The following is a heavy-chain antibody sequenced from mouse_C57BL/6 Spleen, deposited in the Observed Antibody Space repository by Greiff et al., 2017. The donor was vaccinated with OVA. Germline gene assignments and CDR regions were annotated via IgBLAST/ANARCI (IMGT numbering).Heavy chain of an antibody. CDR3: ARSTMVTTRVMDY. V-gene: IGHV1-82*01. D-gene: IGHD2-2*01. CDR2: IYPGDGDT. CDR1: GYAFSSSW. J-gene: IGHJ4*01. Sequence: QVQLQQSGPELVKPGASVQISCKASGYAFSSSWMNWVKQRPGKGLEWIGRIYPGDGDTNYNGKFKGKATLTADKSSSTAYMQLSSLTSEDSAVYFCARSTMVTTRVMDYWGQGTSVTVSS.